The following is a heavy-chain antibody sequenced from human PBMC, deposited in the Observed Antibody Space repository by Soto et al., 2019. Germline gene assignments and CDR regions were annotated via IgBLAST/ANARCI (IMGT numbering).Heavy chain of an antibody. CDR3: GKSRDGYYPGTI. Sequence: QVLLVESGGGVVQPGRSLRLSCAASGFIISNYGMHWVRQAPGKGLEWVSVIRYDGSQTLYPDSVMGRFTSSRHTSQNMLYLQMNSMRAADTAVYSCGKSRDGYYPGTIWAQGPLVTVSA. J-gene: IGHJ4*02. V-gene: IGHV3-33*06. CDR1: GFIISNYG. CDR2: IRYDGSQT. D-gene: IGHD1-26*01.